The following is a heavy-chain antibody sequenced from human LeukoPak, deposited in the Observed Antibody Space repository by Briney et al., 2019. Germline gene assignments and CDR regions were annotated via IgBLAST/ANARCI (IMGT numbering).Heavy chain of an antibody. D-gene: IGHD2-2*02. CDR2: MNPNSGNT. Sequence: ASVKVSCKASGYTFPSYDINWVRQATGQGLGWMGWMNPNSGNTGYAHKFQGRVTMTRNTSISTAYMELSSLRSEDTAVYYRARGRRYCSSTSCYRASYYYYYYMDVWGKGTTVTVSS. CDR3: ARGRRYCSSTSCYRASYYYYYYMDV. V-gene: IGHV1-8*01. J-gene: IGHJ6*03. CDR1: GYTFPSYD.